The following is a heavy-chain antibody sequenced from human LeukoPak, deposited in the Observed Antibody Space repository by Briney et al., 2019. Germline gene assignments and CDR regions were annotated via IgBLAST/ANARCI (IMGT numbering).Heavy chain of an antibody. V-gene: IGHV1-8*01. D-gene: IGHD3-22*01. CDR1: GYTFTIYD. J-gene: IGHJ4*02. CDR3: ARLNYYDSSGYASDFDY. Sequence: ASVRVSCKASGYTFTIYDINWVRQAAGQGGEWMGWMNPNSGNTGYAQKFQGRVTMTRNTSISTAYMELSSLRSEDTAVYYCARLNYYDSSGYASDFDYWGQGTLVTVSS. CDR2: MNPNSGNT.